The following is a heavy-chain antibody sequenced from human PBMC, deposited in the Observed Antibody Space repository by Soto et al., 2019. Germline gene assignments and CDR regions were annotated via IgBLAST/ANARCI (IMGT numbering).Heavy chain of an antibody. CDR1: GFIFSNYK. J-gene: IGHJ6*03. CDR3: AREAPFAGYYYYLDV. D-gene: IGHD3-16*01. V-gene: IGHV3-21*06. CDR2: ISGTSSHI. Sequence: EVQLVESGGGLVKPGGSLTLSCATSGFIFSNYKMNWVRQAPGKGLEWVSSISGTSSHIYYADSVKGRFTISRDNAENSLYLQMNSLRAEDTAVYYCAREAPFAGYYYYLDVWGKGTTVIVSS.